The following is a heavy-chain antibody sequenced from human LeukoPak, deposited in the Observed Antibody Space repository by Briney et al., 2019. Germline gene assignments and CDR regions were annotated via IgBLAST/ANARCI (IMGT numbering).Heavy chain of an antibody. CDR1: GFTFSTYW. J-gene: IGHJ4*02. CDR3: ARDSAGNDY. V-gene: IGHV3-7*01. Sequence: PGGSLRLSCAASGFTFSTYWMSWVRQAPGKRLEWVANIKQDGSEKYYVDSVKSRFTISRDNAKNSLYLQMNSLRAEDTAMYYCARDSAGNDYWGQGTLVTVSS. CDR2: IKQDGSEK. D-gene: IGHD6-13*01.